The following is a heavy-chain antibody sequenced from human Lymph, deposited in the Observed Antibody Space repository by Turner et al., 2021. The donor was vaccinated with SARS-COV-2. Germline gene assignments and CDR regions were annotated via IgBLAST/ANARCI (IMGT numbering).Heavy chain of an antibody. V-gene: IGHV3-33*01. CDR2: IWFDGSNK. CDR3: ARHNGGRLDY. CDR1: VFTFSNSG. J-gene: IGHJ4*02. D-gene: IGHD3-16*01. Sequence: QVQRVEYGGGVVQPGRYMRLPCAASVFTFSNSGMHWVRQAPGKGLEWVAVIWFDGSNKYYADSVKGRFTISRDNSKNTLYLQMNSLRAEDTAVYYCARHNGGRLDYWGQGTLVTVSS.